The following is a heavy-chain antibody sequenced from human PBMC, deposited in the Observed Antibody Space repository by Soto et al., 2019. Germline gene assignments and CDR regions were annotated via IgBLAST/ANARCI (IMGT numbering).Heavy chain of an antibody. CDR3: ARDKGCSTTTCHWNAFDI. Sequence: GGSLRLSCAASGFTFSSFGMHWVRQAPGKGLEWVSLIWYDGSKKSYGDSVKGRFTISRDNSRNTVYLQMNSLGAEDTAVYYCARDKGCSTTTCHWNAFDIWGQGTMVTVSS. CDR2: IWYDGSKK. V-gene: IGHV3-33*01. J-gene: IGHJ3*02. CDR1: GFTFSSFG. D-gene: IGHD2-2*01.